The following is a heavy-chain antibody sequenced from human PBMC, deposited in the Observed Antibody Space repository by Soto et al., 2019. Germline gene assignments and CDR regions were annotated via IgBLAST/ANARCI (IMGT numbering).Heavy chain of an antibody. Sequence: SETLSLTCAVYGGSFSGYYWGWIRQPPGKGLEWIGEINHSGSTNYNPSLKSRVTISVDTSKNQFSLKLSSVTAADTAVYYCARRKATVTKTVYYYGMDVWGQGTTVTVSS. D-gene: IGHD4-17*01. V-gene: IGHV4-34*01. CDR3: ARRKATVTKTVYYYGMDV. J-gene: IGHJ6*02. CDR2: INHSGST. CDR1: GGSFSGYY.